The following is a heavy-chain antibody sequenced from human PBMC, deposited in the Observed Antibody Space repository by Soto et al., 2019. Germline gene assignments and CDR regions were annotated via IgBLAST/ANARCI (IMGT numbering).Heavy chain of an antibody. D-gene: IGHD1-26*01. CDR2: IIPIFGTT. Sequence: SVKVSCKASGGTFSSYAISWVRQAPGQGLEWMGGIIPIFGTTNYARRFQGRVTITADKSTSTAYMELRSLRSEDTAVYYCARGTRSGSYYYYGLDVWGQGTTVTVSS. V-gene: IGHV1-69*06. CDR1: GGTFSSYA. J-gene: IGHJ6*02. CDR3: ARGTRSGSYYYYGLDV.